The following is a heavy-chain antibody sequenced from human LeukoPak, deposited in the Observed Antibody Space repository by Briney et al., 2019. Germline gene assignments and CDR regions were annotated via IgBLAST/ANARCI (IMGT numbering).Heavy chain of an antibody. CDR1: GYTFITYD. CDR3: ARRRRLYGDYFVRAFDI. D-gene: IGHD4-17*01. J-gene: IGHJ3*02. Sequence: ASVKVSCKASGYTFITYDFNWVRQATGQGLEWMGWMNPNSGNTGYAQKFQGRVTMTRNTSISTAYMELSSLRSEDTAVYYCARRRRLYGDYFVRAFDIWGQGTMVTVSS. V-gene: IGHV1-8*01. CDR2: MNPNSGNT.